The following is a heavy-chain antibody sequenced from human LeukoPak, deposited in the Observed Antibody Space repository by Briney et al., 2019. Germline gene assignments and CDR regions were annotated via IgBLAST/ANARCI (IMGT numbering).Heavy chain of an antibody. D-gene: IGHD3-10*01. CDR2: INNDGSDK. J-gene: IGHJ1*01. CDR1: GFPFSTYY. CDR3: AFLVREPQH. V-gene: IGHV3-7*01. Sequence: GGSLRLSCTVSGFPFSTYYMGWLRHPPGKGLEWVAMINNDGSDKSYVDSLKGRFTISRDNAKNSLFLQMSSLTAEDTAVYYCAFLVREPQHWGRGTLVTVSS.